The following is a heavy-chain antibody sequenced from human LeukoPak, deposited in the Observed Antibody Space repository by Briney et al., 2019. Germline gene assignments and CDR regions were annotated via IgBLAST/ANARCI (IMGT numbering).Heavy chain of an antibody. D-gene: IGHD5-12*01. CDR1: GYTFTSFG. CDR2: ISGYNGNT. V-gene: IGHV1-18*01. CDR3: ARASPATIKEDWFDA. Sequence: ASVKVSCKASGYTFTSFGISWVRQAPGQGLEWMGWISGYNGNTNYAQKLQGRVIMTTETSTSTAYMELRSLRSDDTAVYYCARASPATIKEDWFDAWGQGTLVTVSS. J-gene: IGHJ5*02.